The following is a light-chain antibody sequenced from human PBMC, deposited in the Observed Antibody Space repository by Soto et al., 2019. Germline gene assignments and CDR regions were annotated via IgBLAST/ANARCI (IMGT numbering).Light chain of an antibody. CDR3: SSYTSNSAPYV. V-gene: IGLV2-14*01. CDR1: SSDVGGYNY. J-gene: IGLJ1*01. Sequence: QSALTQPASVSGSPGQSITISCTGTSSDVGGYNYVSWYQQHPGKAPQLMIYDVTNRPSGVSIRFSGSKSGNTASLTISGLQAEDEADYYCSSYTSNSAPYVFGSGTKLTVL. CDR2: DVT.